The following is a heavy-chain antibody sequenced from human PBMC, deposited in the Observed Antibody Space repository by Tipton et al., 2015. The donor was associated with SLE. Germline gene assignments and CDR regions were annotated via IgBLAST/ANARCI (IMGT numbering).Heavy chain of an antibody. V-gene: IGHV4-34*01. CDR2: ISHGGSP. CDR1: DGSFSDYY. Sequence: FTCAVFDGSFSDYYWSWIRQPPGKGLQWIGDISHGGSPNYSPSLKSRVTISIDTSKSQFSLHLSSVTAADTAVYYCARGHFSDFWSRYSDAFDIWGQGTVVSVSS. D-gene: IGHD3-3*01. J-gene: IGHJ3*02. CDR3: ARGHFSDFWSRYSDAFDI.